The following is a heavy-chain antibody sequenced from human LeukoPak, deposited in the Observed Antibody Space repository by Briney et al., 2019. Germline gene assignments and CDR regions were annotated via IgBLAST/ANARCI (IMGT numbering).Heavy chain of an antibody. D-gene: IGHD5-24*01. Sequence: PSETLSLTCTVSGGSISSYYWSWIRQPPGKGLEWIGYISYTGSANYNPSLKSRVSISVDTTKSHFSLRLSSVTAADTAVYYCARGRWLQYYFDYWGQGTLVTVSS. CDR1: GGSISSYY. J-gene: IGHJ4*02. V-gene: IGHV4-59*01. CDR2: ISYTGSA. CDR3: ARGRWLQYYFDY.